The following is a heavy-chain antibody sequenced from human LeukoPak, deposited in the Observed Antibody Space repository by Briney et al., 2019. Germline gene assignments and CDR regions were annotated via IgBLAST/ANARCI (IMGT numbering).Heavy chain of an antibody. CDR3: ARDRRGYCGYDMN. V-gene: IGHV1-2*06. D-gene: IGHD5-12*01. Sequence: GASVKVSCKASGYTFNGYYMHWVRQAPGHGLEWMGRINPNSGGADSAQKFQGRVTLTIDTSINTAYMELSSLRSDDTAVYYCARDRRGYCGYDMNWGQGTLVTVSS. J-gene: IGHJ4*02. CDR1: GYTFNGYY. CDR2: INPNSGGA.